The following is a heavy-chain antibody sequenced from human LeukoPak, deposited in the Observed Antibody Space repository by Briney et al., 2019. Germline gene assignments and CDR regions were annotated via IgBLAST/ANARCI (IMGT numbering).Heavy chain of an antibody. J-gene: IGHJ6*02. D-gene: IGHD3-22*01. Sequence: SETLSLTCTVSGGSISSSIYHWGSPRQPPGTGLEWIGSIYYSGSTYYNPSLKCRVTISVDTSKNQFSLKLSSVTAADTAVYYCARRSSGYYHAIQMDVWGQGTTVTVSS. CDR1: GGSISSSIYH. V-gene: IGHV4-39*07. CDR2: IYYSGST. CDR3: ARRSSGYYHAIQMDV.